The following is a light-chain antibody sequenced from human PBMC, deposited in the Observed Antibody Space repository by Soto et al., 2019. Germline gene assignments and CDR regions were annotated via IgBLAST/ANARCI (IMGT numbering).Light chain of an antibody. J-gene: IGKJ1*01. V-gene: IGKV3-20*01. CDR3: LQYDKSPWR. Sequence: EIVLTQSPGTLSLSPGERATLSCRASQSVSSSFLAWYQQKAGQAPRLLIYGASSRATGIPDRFSGSGSGTDFTLTISRLEPEDFAVYYCLQYDKSPWRFGQGTKVEIK. CDR2: GAS. CDR1: QSVSSSF.